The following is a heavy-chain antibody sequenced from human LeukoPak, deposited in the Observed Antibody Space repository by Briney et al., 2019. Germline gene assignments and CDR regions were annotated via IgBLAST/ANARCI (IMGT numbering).Heavy chain of an antibody. Sequence: NTSETLSLTCTVSSGSISSSNYYWSWIRQPAGKGLEWIGRISTIGSTNYNPSLNSRVTISTDTSKNQFSLKLSSVTAADTAVYYCARDGCGGSCFHYYYYYMDVWGKGTTVTVSS. CDR1: SGSISSSNYY. J-gene: IGHJ6*03. CDR3: ARDGCGGSCFHYYYYYMDV. CDR2: ISTIGST. D-gene: IGHD2-15*01. V-gene: IGHV4-61*02.